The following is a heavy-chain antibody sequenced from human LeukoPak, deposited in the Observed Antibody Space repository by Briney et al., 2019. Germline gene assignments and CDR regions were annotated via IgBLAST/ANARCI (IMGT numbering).Heavy chain of an antibody. CDR2: LYYSGST. CDR1: GGSISSSPYY. Sequence: PSETLSLTCTVSGGSISSSPYYWGWIRQPPGKGLEWIGSLYYSGSTYYNPSLKSRVTISVDTSKNQFSLKLSSVTAADTAVYYCPRHKALTTFWGQGTLVTVSS. V-gene: IGHV4-39*01. D-gene: IGHD2/OR15-2a*01. J-gene: IGHJ4*02. CDR3: PRHKALTTF.